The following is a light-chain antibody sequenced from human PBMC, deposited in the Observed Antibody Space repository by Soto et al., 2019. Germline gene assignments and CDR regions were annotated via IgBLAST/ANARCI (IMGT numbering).Light chain of an antibody. CDR1: QSVSSY. Sequence: EIVLTQSPATLSLSPGERATLSCRASQSVSSYLAWYQQKPGQAPRLLIYDASNRATGIPARFSGGGSGTDLPLTISSLEPEDFAVDYCQQRFNWPRFTFGQGTKLEIK. CDR2: DAS. J-gene: IGKJ2*01. CDR3: QQRFNWPRFT. V-gene: IGKV3-11*01.